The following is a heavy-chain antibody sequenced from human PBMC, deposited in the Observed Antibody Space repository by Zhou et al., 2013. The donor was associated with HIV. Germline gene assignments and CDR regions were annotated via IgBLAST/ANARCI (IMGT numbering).Heavy chain of an antibody. J-gene: IGHJ5*01. CDR3: ARVTTLHPWWFDS. D-gene: IGHD4-4*01. Sequence: QVQLLQSGAEVKKPGSSVKVPCKASGGPFNSNIINWVRQAPGQGLEWMGRITPLLGTTSYAQKFQGRVTITADKSTTTSYMDLSSLRSDDTAVYYCARVTTLHPWWFDSWGQGSLVTVSS. CDR2: ITPLLGTT. CDR1: GGPFNSNI. V-gene: IGHV1-69*08.